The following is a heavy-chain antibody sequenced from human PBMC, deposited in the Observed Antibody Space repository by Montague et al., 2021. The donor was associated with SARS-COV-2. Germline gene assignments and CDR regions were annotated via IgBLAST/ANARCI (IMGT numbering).Heavy chain of an antibody. J-gene: IGHJ6*02. V-gene: IGHV4-39*07. CDR1: GGSISSSSNY. D-gene: IGHD3-3*01. Sequence: SETLSLTCAVYGGSISSSSNYWGWIRQSPGKGLEWIGNIDHSGNTNYNPSLKSRVSISVDTSSSQFSLYLTSVTAADAAVYYCARDQTVLEWIWYGMDVWGPGTTVTVSS. CDR3: ARDQTVLEWIWYGMDV. CDR2: IDHSGNT.